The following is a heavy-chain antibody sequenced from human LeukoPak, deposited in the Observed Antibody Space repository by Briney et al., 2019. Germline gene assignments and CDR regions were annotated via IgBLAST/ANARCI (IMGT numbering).Heavy chain of an antibody. CDR3: AKAASKRTDYGDYAFYYYMDV. D-gene: IGHD4-17*01. CDR1: GFTFSGSG. Sequence: GGSLRLSCAASGFTFSGSGMHWVRQAPGKGLEWVAFIRYHGSDKFYADSVKGRSTISRDDSKNTLYLQMNSLRAEDTAVYYCAKAASKRTDYGDYAFYYYMDVWGKGTTVTISS. J-gene: IGHJ6*03. V-gene: IGHV3-30*02. CDR2: IRYHGSDK.